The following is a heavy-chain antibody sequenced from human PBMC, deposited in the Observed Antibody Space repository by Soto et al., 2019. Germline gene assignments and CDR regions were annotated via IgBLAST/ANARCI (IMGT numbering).Heavy chain of an antibody. D-gene: IGHD2-15*01. CDR2: ISYDGRNK. J-gene: IGHJ4*02. CDR1: GFTFSSYA. CDR3: ARDIDCSGGSCYSADFAY. Sequence: QVQLVESGGGVVQPGRSLRLSCAASGFTFSSYAMHWVRQAPGKGLEWVAVISYDGRNKYYADSVKGRFTISRDNSKNTLYLQMNSLTAEDTAVYYCARDIDCSGGSCYSADFAYWGQGTLVTVSS. V-gene: IGHV3-30*04.